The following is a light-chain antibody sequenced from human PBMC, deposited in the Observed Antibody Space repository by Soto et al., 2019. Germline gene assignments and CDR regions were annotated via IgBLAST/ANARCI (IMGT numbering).Light chain of an antibody. CDR2: GAS. CDR1: QAVSSIL. J-gene: IGKJ4*01. Sequence: EVVLTQFPGTLSLSTGERATLSCRASQAVSSILLAWYQQKPGQAPRLLIYGASSRATGIPDRFSGSGSGTDFTLTVSRLEPEDFAVYYCQQHGTSPIFGGGTKVDIK. V-gene: IGKV3-20*01. CDR3: QQHGTSPI.